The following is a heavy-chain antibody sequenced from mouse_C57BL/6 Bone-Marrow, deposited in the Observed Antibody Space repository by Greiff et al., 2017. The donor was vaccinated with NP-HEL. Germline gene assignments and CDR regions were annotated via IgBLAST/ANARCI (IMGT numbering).Heavy chain of an antibody. CDR2: INPNNGGT. V-gene: IGHV1-26*01. D-gene: IGHD2-5*01. CDR3: AREGDSNYGY. CDR1: GYTFTDYY. J-gene: IGHJ2*01. Sequence: EVQLQQSGPELVKPGASVKISCKASGYTFTDYYMNWVKQSHGKSLEWIGDINPNNGGTSYNQKFKGKATLTVDKSSSTAYMELRSLTSEDSAVYYCAREGDSNYGYWGKGTTLTVSS.